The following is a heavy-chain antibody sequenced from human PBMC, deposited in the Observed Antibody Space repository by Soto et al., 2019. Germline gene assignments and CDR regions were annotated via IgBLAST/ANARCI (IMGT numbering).Heavy chain of an antibody. CDR2: IYWDDDK. CDR1: GFSLSTSGVG. J-gene: IGHJ5*02. CDR3: AHRRGYYDSSGYWFDP. Sequence: QITLKESGPTLVKPTQTLTLTCTFSGFSLSTSGVGVGWIRQPPGKALEWLALIYWDDDKRYSPSLKSRLTITKDTSKNQVVLTMTNMDPVDTATDYCAHRRGYYDSSGYWFDPWGQGTLVTVSS. D-gene: IGHD3-22*01. V-gene: IGHV2-5*02.